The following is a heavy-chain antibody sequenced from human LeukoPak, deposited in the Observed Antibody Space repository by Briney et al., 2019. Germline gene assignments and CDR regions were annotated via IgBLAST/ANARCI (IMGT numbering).Heavy chain of an antibody. Sequence: GGSLRLSCAASGFTVSSNYMSWVRQAPGKGLEWVSLIYSGGSTYYADSVKGRFTISRDNSKNTLYLQMNSLRAEDTAVYYCARQAGITPSFDYWGQGTLVTVSS. CDR3: ARQAGITPSFDY. CDR2: IYSGGST. CDR1: GFTVSSNY. V-gene: IGHV3-53*01. J-gene: IGHJ4*02. D-gene: IGHD2-15*01.